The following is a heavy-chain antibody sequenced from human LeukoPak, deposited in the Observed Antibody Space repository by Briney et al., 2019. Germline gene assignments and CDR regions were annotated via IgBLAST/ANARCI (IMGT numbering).Heavy chain of an antibody. J-gene: IGHJ4*02. Sequence: PGGPLRLSCAASGFTFSSYAMSWVRQAPGKGLEWVSAISGSGGSTYYADSVKGRFTISRDNSKNTLYPQMNSLRAEDTAVYYCAKLSAPYSSWNPFDYWGQGTLVTVSS. D-gene: IGHD6-13*01. CDR1: GFTFSSYA. V-gene: IGHV3-23*01. CDR2: ISGSGGST. CDR3: AKLSAPYSSWNPFDY.